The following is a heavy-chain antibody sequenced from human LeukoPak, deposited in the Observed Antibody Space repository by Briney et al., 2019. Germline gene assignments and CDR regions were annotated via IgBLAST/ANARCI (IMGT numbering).Heavy chain of an antibody. CDR2: ISSSGSPI. CDR3: ARDKRMGSDAFDI. Sequence: GGSLRLSCAASGFTFSDYYMSWIRQAPGKGLEWVSYISSSGSPIYQADSVKGRFTISRDNAKNSLYLQMNSLRAEDTAVYYCARDKRMGSDAFDIWGQGTMVTVSS. D-gene: IGHD2-8*01. CDR1: GFTFSDYY. V-gene: IGHV3-11*04. J-gene: IGHJ3*02.